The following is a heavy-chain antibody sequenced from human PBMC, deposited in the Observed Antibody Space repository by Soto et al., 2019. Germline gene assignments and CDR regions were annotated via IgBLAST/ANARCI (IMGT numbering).Heavy chain of an antibody. CDR2: ISAYTGNT. CDR3: TLVALDY. J-gene: IGHJ4*02. V-gene: IGHV1-18*01. Sequence: QVELVQSGAEVKKPGASVKVSCKASGYTFISYGISWVRQAPGQGLEWMGWISAYTGNTNYTQKLQGRVTMTTDTSTTTAYMELRNLRSDDTAVYYCTLVALDYWGQGTLVTVSS. D-gene: IGHD5-12*01. CDR1: GYTFISYG.